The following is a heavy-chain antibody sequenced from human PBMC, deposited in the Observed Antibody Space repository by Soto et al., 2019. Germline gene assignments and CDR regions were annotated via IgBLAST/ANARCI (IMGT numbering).Heavy chain of an antibody. CDR1: GYTFTNYG. V-gene: IGHV1-18*01. J-gene: IGHJ6*03. CDR3: ARVRQLVGYFNYYMDV. Sequence: QVPLLQSGAEVKKPGASVKVSCKASGYTFTNYGITWVRQAPGQGLEWMGWISAYNGDTHYTQRLQGRVTMTTDTSTSTAYMELRGLRSDDTAVYYCARVRQLVGYFNYYMDVWGKGTTVTVSS. D-gene: IGHD6-6*01. CDR2: ISAYNGDT.